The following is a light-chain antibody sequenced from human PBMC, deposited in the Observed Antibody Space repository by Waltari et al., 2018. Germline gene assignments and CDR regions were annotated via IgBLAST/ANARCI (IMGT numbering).Light chain of an antibody. Sequence: IVLTQSPGTLSLSPGERATLSCRASESVSRALAWYQQKPGQAPRLLIYGASTRAPGIADRFSGSGSATDFSRTISGLEPEDFAVYYCQHYVRLPATFGQGTKVEIK. J-gene: IGKJ1*01. CDR2: GAS. V-gene: IGKV3-20*01. CDR3: QHYVRLPAT. CDR1: ESVSRA.